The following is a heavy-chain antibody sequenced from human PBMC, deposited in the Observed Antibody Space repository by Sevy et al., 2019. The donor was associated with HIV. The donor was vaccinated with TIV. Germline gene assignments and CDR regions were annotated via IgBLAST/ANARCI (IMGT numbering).Heavy chain of an antibody. CDR3: AKDVDSTPGRMDV. J-gene: IGHJ6*02. Sequence: GGSLRLSCTASGFSFNGYGMHWVRQAPGKGLEWVALIWYDGSNRSYLDSGKGRFTVSRDNSKNTLYLQMNSLRAEDTAIYYCAKDVDSTPGRMDVWGQGTTVTVSS. CDR1: GFSFNGYG. D-gene: IGHD3-9*01. CDR2: IWYDGSNR. V-gene: IGHV3-33*06.